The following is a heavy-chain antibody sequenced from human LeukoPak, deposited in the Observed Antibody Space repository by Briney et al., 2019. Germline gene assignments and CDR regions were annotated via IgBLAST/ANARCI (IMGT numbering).Heavy chain of an antibody. Sequence: GGSLRLSCAASGFTVSSNYMSWVRQAPGKGLEWVSVIYSGDSTYYADSVKGRFTISRDNSKNTLYLQMNSLRAEDTAVYYCARAFPTYYYDSSGYFVYWGQGTLVTVSS. CDR2: IYSGDST. CDR1: GFTVSSNY. D-gene: IGHD3-22*01. CDR3: ARAFPTYYYDSSGYFVY. J-gene: IGHJ4*02. V-gene: IGHV3-53*01.